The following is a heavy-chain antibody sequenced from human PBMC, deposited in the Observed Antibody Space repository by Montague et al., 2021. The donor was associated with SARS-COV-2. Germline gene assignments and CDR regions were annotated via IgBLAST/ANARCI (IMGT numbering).Heavy chain of an antibody. CDR2: INHSGST. D-gene: IGHD2-2*01. V-gene: IGHV4-34*01. J-gene: IGHJ6*02. CDR3: TREGYQVLWSDYYYYGMDV. CDR1: GGSFSGYY. Sequence: SETLSLTRAVYGGSFSGYYCRWIRQPPGKGLEWIGEINHSGSTNXNPSLKSRVTISVDTSKNQFSLKLSSVTAADTAVYYCTREGYQVLWSDYYYYGMDVWGQGTTVTVSS.